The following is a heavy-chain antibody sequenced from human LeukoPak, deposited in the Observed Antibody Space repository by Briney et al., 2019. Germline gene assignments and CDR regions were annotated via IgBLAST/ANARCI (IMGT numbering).Heavy chain of an antibody. V-gene: IGHV1-18*04. Sequence: ASVKVSCKASGYTFTYCNVNWVRQAPGQGLEWLGWISPYTGNTNFAQKVRGRVTLTTDTSTSTAYMELGTLQSDDTAIYYCATSPTTDFWSGSRYFHHWGQGTLVAVSS. J-gene: IGHJ1*01. D-gene: IGHD3-3*01. CDR1: GYTFTYCN. CDR2: ISPYTGNT. CDR3: ATSPTTDFWSGSRYFHH.